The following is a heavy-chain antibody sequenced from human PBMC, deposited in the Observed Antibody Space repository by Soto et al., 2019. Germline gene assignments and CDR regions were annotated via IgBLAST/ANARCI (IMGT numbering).Heavy chain of an antibody. CDR1: GYAFTSYG. J-gene: IGHJ4*02. D-gene: IGHD5-18*01. Sequence: GASVKVSCKASGYAFTSYGISWVRQAPGQGLEWMGWISAYNGNTNYAQKLQGRVTMTTDTSTSTAYMELRSLRSDDTAVYYCARSKRIQLWLTNHEFDYWGQGTLVTVSS. CDR3: ARSKRIQLWLTNHEFDY. V-gene: IGHV1-18*01. CDR2: ISAYNGNT.